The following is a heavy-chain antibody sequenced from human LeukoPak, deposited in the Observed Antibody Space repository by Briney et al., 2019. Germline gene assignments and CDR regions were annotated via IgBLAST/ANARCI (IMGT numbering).Heavy chain of an antibody. V-gene: IGHV4-30-4*07. J-gene: IGHJ5*02. CDR3: ARIRISSTSQNYFDP. D-gene: IGHD2-2*01. Sequence: SQTLSLTCAVSGGTLTSGGYSWSWIRQSPGKALEWIGYIYYSGSAYYNPSLKSRVDISFDTSKNQFSLRMTSVTAAGSAIYFCARIRISSTSQNYFDPWGQGTLVTVSS. CDR1: GGTLTSGGYS. CDR2: IYYSGSA.